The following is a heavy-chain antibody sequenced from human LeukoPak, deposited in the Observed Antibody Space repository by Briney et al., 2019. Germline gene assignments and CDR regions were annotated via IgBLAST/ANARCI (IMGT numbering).Heavy chain of an antibody. V-gene: IGHV4-34*01. Sequence: SETLSLTCTVSGGSISTYYWSWIRQPPGKGLEWIGEINHSGSTNYNPSLKSRVTISVDTSKNQFSLKLSSVTAADTAVYYCARRRRYCSGGSCHRGFDPWGQGTLVTVSS. CDR2: INHSGST. CDR3: ARRRRYCSGGSCHRGFDP. D-gene: IGHD2-15*01. J-gene: IGHJ5*02. CDR1: GGSISTYY.